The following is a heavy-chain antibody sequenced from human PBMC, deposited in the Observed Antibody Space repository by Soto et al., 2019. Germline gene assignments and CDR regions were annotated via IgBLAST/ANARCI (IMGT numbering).Heavy chain of an antibody. Sequence: GESLKISCAASGLTFSNYAMSWVRQAPGKGLEWVSAISSGGTYTDYAHSVKGRFTLSRDNSKNMVYLQMNSLRAEDTAVYHCAKESSGYNYGFYNYFDYWGQGTLVTVSS. J-gene: IGHJ4*02. CDR3: AKESSGYNYGFYNYFDY. V-gene: IGHV3-23*01. D-gene: IGHD5-18*01. CDR1: GLTFSNYA. CDR2: ISSGGTYT.